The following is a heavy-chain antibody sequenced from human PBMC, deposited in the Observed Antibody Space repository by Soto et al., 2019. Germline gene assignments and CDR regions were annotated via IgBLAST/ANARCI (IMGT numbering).Heavy chain of an antibody. CDR3: ARLIAAAGGNRAY. J-gene: IGHJ4*02. V-gene: IGHV4-39*01. D-gene: IGHD6-13*01. CDR1: GGSISTSSYC. CDR2: IYYGGST. Sequence: SETLSLTCTVSGGSISTSSYCWGWIRQPPGKGLEWIGSIYYGGSTYYNPSLKSRVTISADTSKNQFSLKLSSVTAADTAVYYCARLIAAAGGNRAYWGQGTLVTVSS.